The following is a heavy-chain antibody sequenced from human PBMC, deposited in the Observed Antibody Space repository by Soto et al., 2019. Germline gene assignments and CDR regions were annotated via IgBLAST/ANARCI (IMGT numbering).Heavy chain of an antibody. V-gene: IGHV1-2*02. CDR1: GYTFTGYY. CDR2: INPNSGGT. CDR3: ARAPDTAMAWPSFDY. J-gene: IGHJ4*02. Sequence: ASVKVSCKASGYTFTGYYMHWVRQALGQGLEWMGWINPNSGGTNYAQKFQGRVTMTRDTSISTAYMELSRLRSDDTAVYYCARAPDTAMAWPSFDYWGQGTLVTVSS. D-gene: IGHD5-18*01.